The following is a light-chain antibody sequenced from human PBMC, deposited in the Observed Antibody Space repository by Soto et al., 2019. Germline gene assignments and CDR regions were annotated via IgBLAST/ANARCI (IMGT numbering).Light chain of an antibody. V-gene: IGLV1-44*01. Sequence: QSVLTQPPAVSGTPGQRVTFFCSGSSSNIGTHSVHWYQHLPGTAPKVLISSNNERPSGVPDRFSGSKSGTSASLAISGLQSEDEADYYCAVWDDNLKGLFGGGTKVTVL. CDR1: SSNIGTHS. CDR2: SNN. J-gene: IGLJ2*01. CDR3: AVWDDNLKGL.